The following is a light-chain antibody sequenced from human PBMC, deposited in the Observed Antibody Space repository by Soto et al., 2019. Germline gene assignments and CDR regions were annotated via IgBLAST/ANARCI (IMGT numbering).Light chain of an antibody. V-gene: IGKV3-15*01. CDR1: QSVSSN. CDR2: GAS. CDR3: QQYDTWLPGT. Sequence: EIVMTQSPATLSVSPGERASLSCRASQSVSSNLAWYQQKPGQAPRLLIYGASTRATGIPARFSGSGSGTEFTLTISSLQSGDVAVYYCQQYDTWLPGTFGQGTKVEIK. J-gene: IGKJ1*01.